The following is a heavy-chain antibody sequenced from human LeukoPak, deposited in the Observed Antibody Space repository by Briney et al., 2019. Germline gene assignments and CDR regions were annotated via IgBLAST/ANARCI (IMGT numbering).Heavy chain of an antibody. D-gene: IGHD4-11*01. CDR3: ARGRVSSSTWYSTYYYFFYMDF. Sequence: PSETLSLTCTVSDDSITMYYWTWIRQPPGKGQEWIGYVDHTGSTKFNPSLNGRVSISRDTSNNFFSLRLRSVTAADTAVYFCARGRVSSSTWYSTYYYFFYMDFWGKGTTVTVSS. CDR2: VDHTGST. CDR1: DDSITMYY. J-gene: IGHJ6*03. V-gene: IGHV4-59*01.